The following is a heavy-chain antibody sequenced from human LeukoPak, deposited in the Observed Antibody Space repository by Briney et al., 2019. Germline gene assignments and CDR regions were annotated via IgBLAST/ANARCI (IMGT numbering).Heavy chain of an antibody. V-gene: IGHV3-74*01. CDR3: ARGSEWSSGVSDY. D-gene: IGHD3-3*01. Sequence: GGSLRLSCAASGFTFSDYWMHWVRQAPGKGLVWVSRIKTDGSDTNYADSVKGRFTISRDNAKNTLYLQMNSLRAEDTAVYYCARGSEWSSGVSDYWGQGTLVTVSS. CDR2: IKTDGSDT. J-gene: IGHJ4*02. CDR1: GFTFSDYW.